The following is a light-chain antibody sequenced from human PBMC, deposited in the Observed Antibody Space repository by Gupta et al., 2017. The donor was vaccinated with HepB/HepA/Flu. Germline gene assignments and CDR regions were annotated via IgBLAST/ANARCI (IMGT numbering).Light chain of an antibody. CDR1: QSLVFSDGNTF. J-gene: IGKJ4*01. CDR3: LHGTHLNT. V-gene: IGKV2-30*01. CDR2: QVS. Sequence: DVVLTQSPLSLPVTLGQPASISCRSSQSLVFSDGNTFLHWFQHRPGQSPRRLLYQVSTRDSGVPERFSGSGSGTDFTLRSIRAEAEDVAIYYCLHGTHLNTFGGGTRLEMK.